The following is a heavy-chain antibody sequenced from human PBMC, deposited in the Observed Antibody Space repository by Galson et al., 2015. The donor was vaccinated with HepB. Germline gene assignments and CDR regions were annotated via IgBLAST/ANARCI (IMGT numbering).Heavy chain of an antibody. CDR3: ARGGSGYYYDY. D-gene: IGHD3-22*01. V-gene: IGHV3-33*01. J-gene: IGHJ4*02. CDR1: GFTFSSYG. Sequence: SLRLSCAASGFTFSSYGMHWVRQAPGKGLEWVAVIWYDGSNKYYADSVKGRFTISRDNSKTTLYLQMNSLRAEDTAVYYCARGGSGYYYDYWGQGTLVTVSS. CDR2: IWYDGSNK.